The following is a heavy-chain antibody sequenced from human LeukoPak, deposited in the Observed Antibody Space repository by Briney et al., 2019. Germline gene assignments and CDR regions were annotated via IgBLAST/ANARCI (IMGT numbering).Heavy chain of an antibody. V-gene: IGHV3-23*01. CDR3: AKVGVGATISYYFDY. CDR1: GITFRSYA. J-gene: IGHJ4*02. D-gene: IGHD1-26*01. CDR2: ISGSGGST. Sequence: GSLRLSCGGSGITFRSYAMGWVRQAPGKGLEWVSAISGSGGSTYSADSVKGRFTISRDNSKNTLYLQMNSLRAEDTAVYYCAKVGVGATISYYFDYWGQGTLVTVSS.